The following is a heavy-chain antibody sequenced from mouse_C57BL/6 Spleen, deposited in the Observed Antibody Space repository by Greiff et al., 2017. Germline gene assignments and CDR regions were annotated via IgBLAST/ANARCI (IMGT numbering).Heavy chain of an antibody. Sequence: EVQLQQSGPELVKPGDSVKISCKASGYSFTGYFMNWVLQSHGKSLEWIGRITPYNGDTFYNQKFKGKATLTVDKSSSTAHMELRSLTSEDSAVYYCARRGDGYHYCVDYWGQGTTLTGSS. CDR3: ARRGDGYHYCVDY. J-gene: IGHJ2*01. D-gene: IGHD2-3*01. CDR1: GYSFTGYF. CDR2: ITPYNGDT. V-gene: IGHV1-20*01.